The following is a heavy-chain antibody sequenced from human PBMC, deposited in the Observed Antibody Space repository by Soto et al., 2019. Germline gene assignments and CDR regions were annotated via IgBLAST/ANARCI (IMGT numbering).Heavy chain of an antibody. V-gene: IGHV4-59*01. D-gene: IGHD3-10*01. CDR3: AREGRGDAFDI. Sequence: SETLSLTCTVSGGSISSYHWSWIRQPPGKGLEWIGYIYYSGSTNYNPSLKSRVTISVDTSKNQFSLKLSSVTAADTAVYYCAREGRGDAFDIWGQGTMVTVSS. J-gene: IGHJ3*02. CDR2: IYYSGST. CDR1: GGSISSYH.